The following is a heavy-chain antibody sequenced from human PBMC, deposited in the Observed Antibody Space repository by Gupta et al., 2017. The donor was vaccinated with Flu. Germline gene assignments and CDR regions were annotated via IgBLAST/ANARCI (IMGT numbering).Heavy chain of an antibody. J-gene: IGHJ3*02. D-gene: IGHD3-10*01. CDR2: IDPNSGGT. V-gene: IGHV1-2*06. CDR3: ARDPSSGDDAFDM. Sequence: VRQAPGQGLEWMGRIDPNSGGTRFAPKFQGRVTLTTDTSIRTAFMELTRLASDDTAVYYCARDPSSGDDAFDMWGQGTKVTVSS.